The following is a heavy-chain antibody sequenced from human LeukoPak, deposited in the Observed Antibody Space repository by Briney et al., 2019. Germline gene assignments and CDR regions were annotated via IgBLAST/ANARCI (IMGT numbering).Heavy chain of an antibody. CDR1: GYTLTSYY. Sequence: ASVKVSCKASGYTLTSYYMHWVRQAPGQGLEWMGIINPSGGSTSYAQKFQGRVTMTRDTSTSTVYMELSSLKSEDTAVYYCAREAGSGWYVYWGQGTLVTVSS. CDR3: AREAGSGWYVY. J-gene: IGHJ4*02. D-gene: IGHD6-19*01. V-gene: IGHV1-46*01. CDR2: INPSGGST.